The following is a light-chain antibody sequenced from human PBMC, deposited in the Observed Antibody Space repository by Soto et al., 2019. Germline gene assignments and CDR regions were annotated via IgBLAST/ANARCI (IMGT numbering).Light chain of an antibody. CDR2: GAS. Sequence: EIVMTQSPVTLSVSPGERATLSCRASQSVSSNLAWYQNKPGQAPRLLIYGASTRATGIPARFSGSGSGTEFTLTISSLQSEDFAFYYCQQYHNWPPIPFGPGTKVNIK. CDR1: QSVSSN. J-gene: IGKJ3*01. CDR3: QQYHNWPPIP. V-gene: IGKV3-15*01.